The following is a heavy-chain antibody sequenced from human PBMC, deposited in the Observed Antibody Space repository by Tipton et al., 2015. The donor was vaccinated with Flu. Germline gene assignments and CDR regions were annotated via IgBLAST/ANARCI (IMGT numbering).Heavy chain of an antibody. CDR3: ARDKNEFYAFEN. J-gene: IGHJ4*02. CDR2: FSASARTT. Sequence: AVSGFTFSRYGMSWVRQAPGKGLEWVSGFSASARTTYFADSVKGRFTIPRDNFKNTLYLQMNSVRAEDTAVYYCARDKNEFYAFENWAQGTLVTVSS. CDR1: GFTFSRYG. D-gene: IGHD2/OR15-2a*01. V-gene: IGHV3-23*01.